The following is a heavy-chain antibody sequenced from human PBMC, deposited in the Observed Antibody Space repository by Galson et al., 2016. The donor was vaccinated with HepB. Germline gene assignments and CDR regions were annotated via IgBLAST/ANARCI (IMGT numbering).Heavy chain of an antibody. V-gene: IGHV3-72*01. J-gene: IGHJ4*02. CDR2: TRNRARSYTT. CDR3: TRTGLGDFDY. CDR1: GFTPSDYY. Sequence: SLRLSCAASGFTPSDYYMDWVRQAPGKGLEWVGRTRNRARSYTTDYVASVKGRFSISRDNSKNSVYLHMNGLKFEDAAIYYCTRTGLGDFDYWGRGTLVTVSS.